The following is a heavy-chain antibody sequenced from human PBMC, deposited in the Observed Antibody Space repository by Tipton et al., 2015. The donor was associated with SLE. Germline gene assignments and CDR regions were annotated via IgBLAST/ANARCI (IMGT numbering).Heavy chain of an antibody. CDR1: GGSMNDYY. Sequence: TLSLTCTVSGGSMNDYYWSWIRQPPGKGLEWIGYIYYTGSSNYNPSLKSRVTISVDTSKNQFSPKLRSVTAADTAMYYCARDHRYSSIFDFWGQGMLVTVSS. D-gene: IGHD6-13*01. J-gene: IGHJ4*02. CDR3: ARDHRYSSIFDF. V-gene: IGHV4-59*01. CDR2: IYYTGSS.